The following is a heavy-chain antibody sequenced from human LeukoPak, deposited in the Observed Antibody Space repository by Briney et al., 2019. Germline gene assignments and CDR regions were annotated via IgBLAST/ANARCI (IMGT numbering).Heavy chain of an antibody. CDR3: ARSSSSGWGFRFDP. D-gene: IGHD6-25*01. J-gene: IGHJ5*02. CDR1: GGSISSYY. CDR2: IYTSGTT. Sequence: SETLSLTCTVSGGSISSYYWSWIRQSPGKGLEWIGRIYTSGTTNYNPPLKSRVTISVDTSKNQFSLKLSSVTAADTAMYYCARSSSSGWGFRFDPWGQGTLVTVSS. V-gene: IGHV4-4*07.